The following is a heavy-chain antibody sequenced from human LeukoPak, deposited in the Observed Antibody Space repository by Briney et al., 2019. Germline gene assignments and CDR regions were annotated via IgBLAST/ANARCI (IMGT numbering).Heavy chain of an antibody. Sequence: ETLSLTCTVSGGSISSSSYYWGWIRQPPGKGLEWLSTISGSGDSTYYADSVKGRFTISRDNAKNSLYLQMSNLRAEDTAVYFCARGGGLDVWGQGATVTVSS. CDR1: GGSISSSSYY. J-gene: IGHJ6*02. V-gene: IGHV3-23*01. CDR2: ISGSGDST. D-gene: IGHD3-16*01. CDR3: ARGGGLDV.